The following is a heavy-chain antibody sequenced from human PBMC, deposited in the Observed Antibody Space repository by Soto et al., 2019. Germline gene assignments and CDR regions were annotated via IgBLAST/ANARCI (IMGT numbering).Heavy chain of an antibody. D-gene: IGHD2-15*01. CDR3: ARIYCSSGACYHNWFAP. V-gene: IGHV4-31*03. J-gene: IGHJ5*02. CDR1: GGSISSGDYY. CDR2: IYYSGST. Sequence: SETLSLTCTVSGGSISSGDYYWSWMRQHPGKGLEWIGYIYYSGSTYYNPSLKSRITISVHTSKNKFSLRLSSVTAADTAVYDCARIYCSSGACYHNWFAPLGQGTLVTGSS.